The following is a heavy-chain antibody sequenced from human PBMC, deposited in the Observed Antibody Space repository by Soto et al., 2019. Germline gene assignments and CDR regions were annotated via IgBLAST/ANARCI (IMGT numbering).Heavy chain of an antibody. CDR1: GFTFSSYD. CDR3: ARDTYHYGSGSPLGY. J-gene: IGHJ4*02. CDR2: ISNDGTKK. Sequence: QVQLVESGGGVVQPGRSLRLSCAASGFTFSSYDMEWVHQAPGKGLEWVAVISNDGTKKYYADSVKGRFTISRDNSKNTLSLQMNSLRAEDTAVYYCARDTYHYGSGSPLGYWGQGTLVTVSS. V-gene: IGHV3-30-3*01. D-gene: IGHD3-10*01.